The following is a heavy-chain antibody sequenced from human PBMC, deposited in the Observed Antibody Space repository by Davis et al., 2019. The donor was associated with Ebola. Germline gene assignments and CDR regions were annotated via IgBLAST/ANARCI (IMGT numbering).Heavy chain of an antibody. CDR2: ISDSGDTT. J-gene: IGHJ4*02. CDR3: ANNRYNWNDEHY. V-gene: IGHV3-23*01. CDR1: GFTYTTYA. Sequence: PGGSLRLSCVASGFTYTTYAMNWVRQAPGKGLECVSHISDSGDTTYYPDSVKGRFTISRDISKKTFYLHIKSLRVEDTAVYYCANNRYNWNDEHYWGQGTLVTVSS. D-gene: IGHD1-20*01.